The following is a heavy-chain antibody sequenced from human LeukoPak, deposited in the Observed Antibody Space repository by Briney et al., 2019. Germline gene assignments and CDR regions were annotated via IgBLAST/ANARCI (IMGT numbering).Heavy chain of an antibody. V-gene: IGHV3-48*03. CDR1: GFTFSRFE. CDR3: ARDFGVATIPPRYYYAMDV. Sequence: QAGGSLRLSCAASGFTFSRFEMNWVRQAPGKGLEWLSYISSSGTTIYYADSVKGRFNISRDNSKNTLYLQMNSLRAEDTAIYYCARDFGVATIPPRYYYAMDVWGQGTTVTVSS. J-gene: IGHJ6*02. D-gene: IGHD5-24*01. CDR2: ISSSGTTI.